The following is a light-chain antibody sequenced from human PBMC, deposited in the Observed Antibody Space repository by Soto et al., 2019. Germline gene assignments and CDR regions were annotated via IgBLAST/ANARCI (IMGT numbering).Light chain of an antibody. V-gene: IGKV3-11*01. CDR1: QSVSSY. CDR2: DAS. J-gene: IGKJ1*01. Sequence: EIVLTQSPATLSLSPGERATLSCRASQSVSSYLAWYQQKPGQAPRLLIYDASNRATGIPARFSGSGSGTEFNLPNRSLEPEDFAVYFWPPGGNLSWAFGQGTQVEIK. CDR3: PPGGNLSWA.